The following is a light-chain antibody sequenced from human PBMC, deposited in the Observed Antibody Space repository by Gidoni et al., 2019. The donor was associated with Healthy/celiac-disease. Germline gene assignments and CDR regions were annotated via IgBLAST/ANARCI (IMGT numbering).Light chain of an antibody. V-gene: IGKV1-33*01. CDR1: QDISNY. J-gene: IGKJ3*01. CDR2: DAS. Sequence: DIQITQSPSSLSASVGDRVTITRQASQDISNYLNWYQQKPGKAPQLLIYDASNLATGVPSRFSGSGSVTDFTSTISSLQPEDIATYYCQQYANLPITFGPXTKVDIK. CDR3: QQYANLPIT.